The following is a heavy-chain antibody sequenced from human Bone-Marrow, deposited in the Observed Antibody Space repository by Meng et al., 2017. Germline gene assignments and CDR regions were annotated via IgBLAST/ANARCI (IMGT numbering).Heavy chain of an antibody. D-gene: IGHD2-15*01. CDR2: ISWNSGSV. J-gene: IGHJ4*02. V-gene: IGHV3-9*01. CDR1: GFTFGDYA. CDR3: AKAKGRGSGGSQWGFDY. Sequence: SLKISCAASGFTFGDYAMHWVRQAPGKGLEWDSGISWNSGSVAYADSVKGRFTISRDNAKNSLYLQMNSLRTEDTALYYCAKAKGRGSGGSQWGFDYWGQGTLVTVSS.